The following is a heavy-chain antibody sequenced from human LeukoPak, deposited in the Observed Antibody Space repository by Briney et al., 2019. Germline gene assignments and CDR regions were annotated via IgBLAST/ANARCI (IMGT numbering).Heavy chain of an antibody. Sequence: KSGGSLRLSCAASGFTFSSYSMNWVRQAPGKGLEWVSSITSSSSYIYYADSVKGRFTISRDHARNSLYLQMNSLRAEDTAVYYCARVFGSGWSAEYFQHWGQGTLVTVSS. CDR3: ARVFGSGWSAEYFQH. D-gene: IGHD6-19*01. CDR2: ITSSSSYI. CDR1: GFTFSSYS. J-gene: IGHJ1*01. V-gene: IGHV3-21*01.